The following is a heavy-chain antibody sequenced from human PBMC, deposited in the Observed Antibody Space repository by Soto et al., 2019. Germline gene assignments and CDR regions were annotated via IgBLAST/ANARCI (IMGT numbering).Heavy chain of an antibody. V-gene: IGHV3-30-3*01. D-gene: IGHD5-18*01. CDR2: ISYDGSNK. CDR1: GFTFSSYA. J-gene: IGHJ6*02. Sequence: LRLSCAASGFTFSSYAMHWVRQAPGKGLEWVAVISYDGSNKYYADSVKGRFTISRDNSKNTLYLQMNSLRAEDTAVYYCARDTAEYPHYYYGMDVWGQGTTVTVSS. CDR3: ARDTAEYPHYYYGMDV.